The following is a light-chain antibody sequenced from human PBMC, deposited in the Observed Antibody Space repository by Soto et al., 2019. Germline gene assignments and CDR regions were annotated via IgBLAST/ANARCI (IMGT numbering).Light chain of an antibody. CDR3: QQYGSSPVT. CDR2: GAS. V-gene: IGKV3-20*01. Sequence: EIVLTQSPGTLSLSPGERANLSCRASQSVSSSYLAWYKQKPGQAPRLLIYGASSRATGIPDRFSGSGSGTDFTLTISRLEPEDFAVYYCQQYGSSPVTFGQGTKVEIK. J-gene: IGKJ1*01. CDR1: QSVSSSY.